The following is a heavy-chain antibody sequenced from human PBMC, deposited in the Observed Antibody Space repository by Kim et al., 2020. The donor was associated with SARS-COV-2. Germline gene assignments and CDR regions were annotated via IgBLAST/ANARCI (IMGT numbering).Heavy chain of an antibody. CDR2: ISYDGSNK. Sequence: GGSLRLSCAASGFTFSSYAMHWVRQAPGKGLEWVAVISYDGSNKYYADSVKGRFTISRDNSKNTLYLQMNSLRAEDTAVYYCARTLSGSYSCHDYWGQGTLVTVSS. CDR3: ARTLSGSYSCHDY. D-gene: IGHD1-26*01. CDR1: GFTFSSYA. V-gene: IGHV3-30-3*01. J-gene: IGHJ4*02.